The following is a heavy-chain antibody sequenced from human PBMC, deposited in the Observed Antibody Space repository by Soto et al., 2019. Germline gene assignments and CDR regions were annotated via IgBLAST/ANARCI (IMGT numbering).Heavy chain of an antibody. CDR3: AKGTIFGVVPAPDY. CDR2: ISYDGSNK. V-gene: IGHV3-30*18. Sequence: RLSCAASGFTFSSYGMHWVRQAPGKGLEWVAVISYDGSNKYYADSVKGRFTISRDNSKNTLYLQMNSLRAEDTAVYYCAKGTIFGVVPAPDYWGQGTLVTVSS. CDR1: GFTFSSYG. J-gene: IGHJ4*02. D-gene: IGHD3-3*01.